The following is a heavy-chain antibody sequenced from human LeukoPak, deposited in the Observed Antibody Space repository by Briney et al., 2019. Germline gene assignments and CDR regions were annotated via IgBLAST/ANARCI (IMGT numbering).Heavy chain of an antibody. CDR1: GYTFTDYY. D-gene: IGHD6-19*01. CDR2: MNPNNGNT. Sequence: GASVKVSCKASGYTFTDYYMHWVRQAPGQGLEWMGWMNPNNGNTGYAQKFQGRVTITRNTSISTAFMELSSLRSEDTAVYYCARRAVGNSYYYSMDVWGKGTTVTVSS. CDR3: ARRAVGNSYYYSMDV. J-gene: IGHJ6*03. V-gene: IGHV1-8*03.